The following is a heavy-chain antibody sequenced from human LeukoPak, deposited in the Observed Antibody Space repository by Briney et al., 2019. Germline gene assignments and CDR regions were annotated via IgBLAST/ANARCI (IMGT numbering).Heavy chain of an antibody. V-gene: IGHV3-53*05. J-gene: IGHJ4*02. D-gene: IGHD3-3*01. Sequence: QTGGSLRLSCAASGFTVSSNYMSWVRQAPGKGLEWVSVIYSGGSTYYADSVKGRFTISRDNSKNTLYLQMNSLRAEDTAVYYCAKEFTIFGGPGYFDYWGQGTLVTVSS. CDR3: AKEFTIFGGPGYFDY. CDR1: GFTVSSNY. CDR2: IYSGGST.